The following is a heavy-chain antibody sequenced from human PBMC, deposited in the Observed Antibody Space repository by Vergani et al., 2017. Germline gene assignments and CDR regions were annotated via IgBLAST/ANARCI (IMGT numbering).Heavy chain of an antibody. D-gene: IGHD5-18*01. V-gene: IGHV3-7*03. CDR2: IKQDGSEK. Sequence: EVQLVESGGGLVKPGGSLRLSCAASGFTFSSYWMSWVRQAPGKGLEWVANIKQDGSEKYYVDSVKGRFTISRDNAKNSLYLQMNSLRAEDTAVYYCARAEGIQLWFSLFDYWGQGTLVTVSS. J-gene: IGHJ4*02. CDR3: ARAEGIQLWFSLFDY. CDR1: GFTFSSYW.